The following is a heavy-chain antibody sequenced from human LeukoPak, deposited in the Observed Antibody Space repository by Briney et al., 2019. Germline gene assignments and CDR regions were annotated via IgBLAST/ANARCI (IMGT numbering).Heavy chain of an antibody. V-gene: IGHV1-69*02. D-gene: IGHD3-22*01. Sequence: SVKVSCXASGGTFSSYTISWVRQAPGQGLEWMGRIIPILGIANYAQKFQGRVTITTDESTSTAYMELSSLRSEDTAVYYCASYYYDSSGYEQIDYWGQGTLVTVSS. CDR2: IIPILGIA. J-gene: IGHJ4*02. CDR1: GGTFSSYT. CDR3: ASYYYDSSGYEQIDY.